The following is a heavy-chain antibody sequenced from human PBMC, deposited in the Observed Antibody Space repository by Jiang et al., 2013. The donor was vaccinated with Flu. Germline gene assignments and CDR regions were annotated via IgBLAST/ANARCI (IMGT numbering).Heavy chain of an antibody. V-gene: IGHV3-33*05. J-gene: IGHJ6*02. Sequence: QLVESGGGVVQPGRSLRLSCAASGFTFSSYGMHWVRQAPGKGLEWVAVISYDGSNKYYADSVKGRFTISRDNSKNTLYLQMNSLRAEDTAVYYCASYCGGDCYPYYYYGMDVWGQGTTVTVSS. CDR1: GFTFSSYG. CDR2: ISYDGSNK. CDR3: ASYCGGDCYPYYYYGMDV. D-gene: IGHD2-21*02.